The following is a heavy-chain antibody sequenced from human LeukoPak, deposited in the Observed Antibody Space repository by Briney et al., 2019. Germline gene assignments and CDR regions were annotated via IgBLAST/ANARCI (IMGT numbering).Heavy chain of an antibody. CDR2: IIPIFGTA. CDR3: ARHLYYDILTGYYYFDY. J-gene: IGHJ4*02. CDR1: GGTFSSYA. Sequence: SVKVSCKASGGTFSSYAISWVRQAPGQGREWMGGIIPIFGTANYAQKFQGRVTITADESTSTAYMELSSLRSEDTAVYYCARHLYYDILTGYYYFDYWGQGTLVTVSS. V-gene: IGHV1-69*13. D-gene: IGHD3-9*01.